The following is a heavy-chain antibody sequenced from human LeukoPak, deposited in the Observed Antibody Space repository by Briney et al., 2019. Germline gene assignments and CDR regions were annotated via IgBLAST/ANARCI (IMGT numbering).Heavy chain of an antibody. D-gene: IGHD2-15*01. J-gene: IGHJ4*02. CDR2: ISSSSSTI. Sequence: GGSLRLSCAASGFTFSSYSMNWVRQAPGKGLEWVSYISSSSSTIYYADSVKGRFTISRDNDKNSLYLQMNSLIAEDTAVYYCARTLISSFYCSGGSCYNLRYWGQGTLVTVSS. CDR1: GFTFSSYS. CDR3: ARTLISSFYCSGGSCYNLRY. V-gene: IGHV3-48*04.